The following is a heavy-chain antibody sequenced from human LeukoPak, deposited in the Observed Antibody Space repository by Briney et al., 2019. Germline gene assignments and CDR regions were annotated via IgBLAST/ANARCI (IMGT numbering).Heavy chain of an antibody. D-gene: IGHD1-20*01. V-gene: IGHV3-23*01. CDR1: GFTFSSYA. J-gene: IGHJ3*02. CDR3: AKDRGYNWNPLPQKNVAFDI. CDR2: ISGRGGST. Sequence: GGSLRLSCAASGFTFSSYAMRWVRQAPGKGLEGVSAISGRGGSTYYADSVKGRFTISRDNSKNTLYLQMNSLRAEDTAVYYCAKDRGYNWNPLPQKNVAFDIWGQGTMVTVSS.